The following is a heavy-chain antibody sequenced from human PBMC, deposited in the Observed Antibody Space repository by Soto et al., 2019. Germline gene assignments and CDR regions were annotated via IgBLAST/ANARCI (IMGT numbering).Heavy chain of an antibody. D-gene: IGHD5-12*01. CDR1: GFSFDEYA. CDR3: AKGYYSGYDLAYFDD. J-gene: IGHJ4*02. Sequence: EVQLLESGGGLVQPGGSLRLSCAASGFSFDEYAMTWVRQAAGKGLEWVSAISGSGDNTYYADSVKGRFTISRDNSKNTLYLQLNRLRAEDTALYYCAKGYYSGYDLAYFDDWGQGTLVTVSS. V-gene: IGHV3-23*01. CDR2: ISGSGDNT.